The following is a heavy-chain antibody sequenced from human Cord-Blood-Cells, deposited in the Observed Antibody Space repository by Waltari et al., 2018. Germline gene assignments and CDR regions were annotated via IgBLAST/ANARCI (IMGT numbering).Heavy chain of an antibody. D-gene: IGHD3-22*01. CDR2: IYYSGST. V-gene: IGHV4-39*01. CDR1: GGSISSSSYY. CDR3: ASTAPYYYDSSGYYYFDY. Sequence: QLQLQESGPGLVKPSATLSLTCTVSGGSISSSSYYWGWIRQPPGKGLEWIGSIYYSGSTYYNPSLKSRVTISVDTSKNQFSLKLSSVTAADTAVYYCASTAPYYYDSSGYYYFDYWGQGTLVTVSS. J-gene: IGHJ4*02.